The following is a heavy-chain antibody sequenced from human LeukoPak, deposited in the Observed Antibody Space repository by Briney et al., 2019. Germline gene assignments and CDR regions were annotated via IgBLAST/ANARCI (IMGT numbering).Heavy chain of an antibody. D-gene: IGHD3-10*01. CDR1: GGSFSGYY. V-gene: IGHV4-34*01. J-gene: IGHJ5*02. CDR2: INHSGST. CDR3: ASRLWFGERRFDP. Sequence: PSETLSLTCAVYGGSFSGYYWSWIRQPPGKGLEWIGEINHSGSTNYNPSLKSRVTISVDTSKNQFSLKLSSVTAADTAVYYCASRLWFGERRFDPWGQGTLVTVSS.